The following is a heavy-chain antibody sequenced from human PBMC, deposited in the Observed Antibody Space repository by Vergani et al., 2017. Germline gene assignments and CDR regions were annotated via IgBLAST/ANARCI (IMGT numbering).Heavy chain of an antibody. CDR2: IRYDGSNT. Sequence: QVQLVESGGGVVQPGGSLRLSCAASGFTFSSYGMHWVRQAPGKGLEWVAFIRYDGSNTYYADSVKGRFTISRDNSKNTLYLQMNSLRAEDTAVYYCAKSLDGSGSYPEGFAYWGQGTLVTVSS. J-gene: IGHJ4*02. V-gene: IGHV3-30*02. D-gene: IGHD1-26*01. CDR3: AKSLDGSGSYPEGFAY. CDR1: GFTFSSYG.